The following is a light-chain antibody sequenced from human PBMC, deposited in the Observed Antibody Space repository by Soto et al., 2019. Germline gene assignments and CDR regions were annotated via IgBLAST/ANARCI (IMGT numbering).Light chain of an antibody. CDR3: ASYTTTFSYV. Sequence: QSALTQPASVSGSPGQSITISCTGTSSEVGGYNYVSWYQQHPGKAPKLMIYDVSNRPSGVSNRFSGSKSGNTASLTISGLQAEDEADYYCASYTTTFSYVFGSGTKVTVL. CDR2: DVS. CDR1: SSEVGGYNY. V-gene: IGLV2-14*01. J-gene: IGLJ1*01.